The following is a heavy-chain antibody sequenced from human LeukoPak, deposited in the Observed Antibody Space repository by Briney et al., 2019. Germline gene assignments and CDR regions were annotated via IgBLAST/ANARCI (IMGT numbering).Heavy chain of an antibody. J-gene: IGHJ6*04. CDR2: INTDGTVT. Sequence: GGSLRLSCAASGFTFSKYWMLWARQAPGKGLESVSRINTDGTVTTYADSVKGRFTVSRDNADNTMFLQMNSVRDEDTAVYYCARATVIGTVPVPGFLDVWGKGTTVTVSS. V-gene: IGHV3-74*01. CDR1: GFTFSKYW. D-gene: IGHD6-19*01. CDR3: ARATVIGTVPVPGFLDV.